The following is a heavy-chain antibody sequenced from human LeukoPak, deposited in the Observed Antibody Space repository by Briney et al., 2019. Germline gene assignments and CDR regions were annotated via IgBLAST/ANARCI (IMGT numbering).Heavy chain of an antibody. Sequence: GESLKISCKGSGYSFTSYWIGWVRQMPGKGLEWMGIIYPGDSDTRHSPSFQGQVTISADKSISTAYLQWSSLKASDTAMYYCARSDYGSGSYYKESADYWGQGTLVTVSS. CDR3: ARSDYGSGSYYKESADY. CDR2: IYPGDSDT. CDR1: GYSFTSYW. V-gene: IGHV5-51*01. J-gene: IGHJ4*02. D-gene: IGHD3-10*01.